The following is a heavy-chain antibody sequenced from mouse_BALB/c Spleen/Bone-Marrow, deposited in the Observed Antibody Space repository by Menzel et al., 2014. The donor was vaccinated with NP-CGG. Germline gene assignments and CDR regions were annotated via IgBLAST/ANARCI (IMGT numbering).Heavy chain of an antibody. Sequence: EVQLQQSGRGLVQPGGSLKLSCAASGFDFSRYWMSWVRQAPGKGLEWIGEINPDSSTINYTPSLKDKFIISRDNAKNTLYLQMSKVRSEDTALYYCERLSYYGRFAYWGQGTLVTVSA. CDR3: ERLSYYGRFAY. CDR2: INPDSSTI. CDR1: GFDFSRYW. J-gene: IGHJ3*01. D-gene: IGHD1-1*01. V-gene: IGHV4-1*02.